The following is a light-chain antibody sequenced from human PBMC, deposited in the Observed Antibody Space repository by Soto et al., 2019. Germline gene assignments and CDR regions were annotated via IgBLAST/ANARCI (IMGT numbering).Light chain of an antibody. Sequence: IQMTQFPSSLSASVGDRVTITCRASQSVSTYLNWYQQRPGKAPKLLIYDASSLESGVPSRFSGSGSGTEFTLTISSLQPDDFATYYCQQYNSSPLTFGGGTKVEIK. CDR1: QSVSTY. CDR2: DAS. CDR3: QQYNSSPLT. V-gene: IGKV1-13*02. J-gene: IGKJ4*01.